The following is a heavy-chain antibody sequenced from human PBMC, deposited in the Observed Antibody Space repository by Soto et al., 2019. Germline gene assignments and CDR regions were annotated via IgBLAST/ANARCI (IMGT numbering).Heavy chain of an antibody. Sequence: ESLKISCKGSGYSFTSYWIGWVRHMPGKGLEWMGIIYPGDSDTRYSPSFQGQVTISADKSISTAYLQWSSLKASDTAMYYCARVPPYCSGGSCYQYYFDYWGQGTLVTVSS. CDR3: ARVPPYCSGGSCYQYYFDY. CDR1: GYSFTSYW. D-gene: IGHD2-15*01. J-gene: IGHJ4*02. CDR2: IYPGDSDT. V-gene: IGHV5-51*01.